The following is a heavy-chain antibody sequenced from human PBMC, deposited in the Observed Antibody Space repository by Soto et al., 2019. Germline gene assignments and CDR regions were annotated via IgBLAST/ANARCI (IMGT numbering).Heavy chain of an antibody. CDR1: GFTFSNYA. D-gene: IGHD3-3*01. CDR3: AKDLGITIFGVVNAFDI. V-gene: IGHV3-23*01. CDR2: ISGSGGST. J-gene: IGHJ3*02. Sequence: GGSLRLSCAASGFTFSNYAMSWVRQAPGKGLEWISVISGSGGSTYYADSVKGRFTISRDNSKNTLYLQINSLRAEDTAIYFCAKDLGITIFGVVNAFDIWGQGTMVTVSS.